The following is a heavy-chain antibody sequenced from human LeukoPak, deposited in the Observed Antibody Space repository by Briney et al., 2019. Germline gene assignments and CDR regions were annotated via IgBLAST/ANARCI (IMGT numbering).Heavy chain of an antibody. Sequence: GGPLRLSCAASGFTFSSYSMNWVRQAPGKGLEWVSSISSSSSYIYYADSVKGRFTISRDNAKNSLYLQMNSLRAEDTAVYYCARDHLLSGWDEGWFDPWGQGTLVTVSS. CDR1: GFTFSSYS. CDR3: ARDHLLSGWDEGWFDP. D-gene: IGHD6-19*01. CDR2: ISSSSSYI. J-gene: IGHJ5*02. V-gene: IGHV3-21*01.